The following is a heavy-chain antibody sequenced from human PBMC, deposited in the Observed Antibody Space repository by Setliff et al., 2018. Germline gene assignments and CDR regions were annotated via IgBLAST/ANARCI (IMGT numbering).Heavy chain of an antibody. D-gene: IGHD6-19*01. V-gene: IGHV1-69*10. J-gene: IGHJ4*02. Sequence: ASVKVSCKASGGTFSSYAISWVRQAPGQGLEWMGGIIPILGIANYAQKFQGRVTITADESTSTAYMELSSLRSEDTAVYYCARGESSGWYVVDYWGQGTLVTVSS. CDR1: GGTFSSYA. CDR3: ARGESSGWYVVDY. CDR2: IIPILGIA.